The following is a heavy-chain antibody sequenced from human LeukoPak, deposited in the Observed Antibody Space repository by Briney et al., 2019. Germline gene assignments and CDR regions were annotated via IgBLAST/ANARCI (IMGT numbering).Heavy chain of an antibody. CDR3: VRKVQWSLASYFDS. CDR1: GFTFSNYA. CDR2: ISSNGGST. Sequence: PGGSLRLSCSASGFTFSNYAMYWVRQAPGKGLESVSGISSNGGSTYHADSVKGRFTISRDNSKNTLYLQMSSLRGEDTAVYYCVRKVQWSLASYFDSWGQGTLVTVSS. V-gene: IGHV3-64D*06. D-gene: IGHD2-8*01. J-gene: IGHJ4*02.